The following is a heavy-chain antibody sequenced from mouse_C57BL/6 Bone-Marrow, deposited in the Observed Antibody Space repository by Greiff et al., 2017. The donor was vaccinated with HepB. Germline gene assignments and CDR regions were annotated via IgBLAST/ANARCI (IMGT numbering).Heavy chain of an antibody. Sequence: EVQLVESGGGLVKPGGSLKLSCAASGFTFSSYTMSWVRQTPEKRLEWVATISGGGGNTYYPDSVKGRVTISRDNAKNTLYLQMSSLRSEDTALYYCARLLIYYDSWGQGTSVTVSS. J-gene: IGHJ4*01. CDR1: GFTFSSYT. V-gene: IGHV5-9*01. D-gene: IGHD2-4*01. CDR3: ARLLIYYDS. CDR2: ISGGGGNT.